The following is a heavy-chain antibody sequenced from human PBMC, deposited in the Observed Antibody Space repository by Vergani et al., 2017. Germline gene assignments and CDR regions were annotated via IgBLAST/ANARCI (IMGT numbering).Heavy chain of an antibody. CDR3: AKYYDSPVFYYYYYMDV. J-gene: IGHJ6*03. CDR2: ISGSGGST. D-gene: IGHD3-3*01. Sequence: EVQLVESGGGLVKPGGSLRLSCAASGFTFSSYSMNWVRQAPGKGLEWVSAISGSGGSTYYADSVKGRFTISRDNSKNTLYLQMNSLRAEYTAVYYCAKYYDSPVFYYYYYMDVWGKGTTVTVSS. CDR1: GFTFSSYS. V-gene: IGHV3-23*04.